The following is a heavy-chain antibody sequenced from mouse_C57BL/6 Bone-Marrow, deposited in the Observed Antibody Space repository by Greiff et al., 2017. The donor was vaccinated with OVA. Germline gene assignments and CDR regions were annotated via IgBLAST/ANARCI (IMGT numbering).Heavy chain of an antibody. V-gene: IGHV5-16*01. Sequence: DVKLVESEGGLVQPGSSMKLSCTASGFTFSDYYMAWVRQVPEKGLEWVANINYDGSSTYYLDSLKSRFIISRDNAKNILYLQMSSLKSEDTATYYCARDLGVWYYFDYWGQGTTLTVSS. CDR1: GFTFSDYY. CDR2: INYDGSST. D-gene: IGHD2-10*02. J-gene: IGHJ2*01. CDR3: ARDLGVWYYFDY.